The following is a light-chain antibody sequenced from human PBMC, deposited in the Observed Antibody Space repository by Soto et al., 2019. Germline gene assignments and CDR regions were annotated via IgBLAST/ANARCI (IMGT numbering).Light chain of an antibody. CDR1: QSVRSN. J-gene: IGKJ5*01. CDR2: GAS. CDR3: QQYNTWPPIT. V-gene: IGKV3-15*01. Sequence: EIVMTQSPATLSVSPGERVTVSCRASQSVRSNLAWYQQKPGQAPRLRIYGASTRATGLPARFSGSGSGTDFTLTISSLQSEDFAVYYCQQYNTWPPITFGQGTRLEIK.